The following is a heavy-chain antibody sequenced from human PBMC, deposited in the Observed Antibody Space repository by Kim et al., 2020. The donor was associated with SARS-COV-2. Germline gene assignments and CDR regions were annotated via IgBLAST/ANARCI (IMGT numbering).Heavy chain of an antibody. CDR3: ANFES. V-gene: IGHV3-33*06. Sequence: SDGSNKYYVDSVKGRFTISRDNSKNMLFLQMNSLRAEDTAVYYCANFESWGQGTLVTVSS. CDR2: SDGSNK. J-gene: IGHJ4*02.